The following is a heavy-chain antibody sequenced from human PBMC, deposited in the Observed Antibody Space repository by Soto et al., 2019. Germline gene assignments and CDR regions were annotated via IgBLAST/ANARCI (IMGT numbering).Heavy chain of an antibody. J-gene: IGHJ6*03. CDR2: ISAYNGNT. Sequence: ASVKVSCKASGYTFTNYGITWVRQAPGQGLEWMGWISAYNGNTHYTQRLQGRVTMTTDTSTSTAYMELRGLRSDDTAVYYCAXVRQLVGYFYYYMDVWGKGTTVTVSS. CDR1: GYTFTNYG. CDR3: AXVRQLVGYFYYYMDV. V-gene: IGHV1-18*01. D-gene: IGHD6-6*01.